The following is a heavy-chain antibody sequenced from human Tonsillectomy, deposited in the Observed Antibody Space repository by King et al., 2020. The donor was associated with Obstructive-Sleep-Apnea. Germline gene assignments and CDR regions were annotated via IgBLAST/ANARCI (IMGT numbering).Heavy chain of an antibody. CDR3: AREAESAWYDQQEYFQH. D-gene: IGHD6-19*01. Sequence: VQLVESGGGLVQPGGSLRLSCAASGFTFSSYWMSWVRQAPGKGLEWVANIKHDGSDKYYVDSVKGRFTISRDNAKNSLYLQMNSLRAEDTAVYYCAREAESAWYDQQEYFQHWGQGTTVTVSS. CDR2: IKHDGSDK. J-gene: IGHJ1*01. V-gene: IGHV3-7*03. CDR1: GFTFSSYW.